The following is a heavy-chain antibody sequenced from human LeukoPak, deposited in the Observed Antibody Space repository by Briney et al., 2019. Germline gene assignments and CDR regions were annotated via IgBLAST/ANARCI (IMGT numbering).Heavy chain of an antibody. CDR2: ISGSGGST. Sequence: GGSLRLSCAASGFTFSSYAMSWVRQAPGKGLEWVSAISGSGGSTYYADSVEGRFTISRDNSKNTLYLQMNSLRAEDTAVYYCAKHSESSGWYGAFDIWGQGTMVTVSS. CDR1: GFTFSSYA. D-gene: IGHD6-19*01. CDR3: AKHSESSGWYGAFDI. V-gene: IGHV3-23*01. J-gene: IGHJ3*02.